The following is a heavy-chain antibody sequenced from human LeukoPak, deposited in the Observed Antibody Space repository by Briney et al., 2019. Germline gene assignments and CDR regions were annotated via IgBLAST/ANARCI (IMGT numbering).Heavy chain of an antibody. J-gene: IGHJ5*02. CDR3: ARAGSSGWYRGWFDP. Sequence: SETLSLTCTVSGGSISSYYWGWIRQPPGKGLEWIGNIYYSGSTYYNPSLKSRVTISLDTSKNQFSLKLSSVTAADTAVYYCARAGSSGWYRGWFDPWGQGTLVTVSS. CDR2: IYYSGST. D-gene: IGHD6-19*01. V-gene: IGHV4-39*07. CDR1: GGSISSYY.